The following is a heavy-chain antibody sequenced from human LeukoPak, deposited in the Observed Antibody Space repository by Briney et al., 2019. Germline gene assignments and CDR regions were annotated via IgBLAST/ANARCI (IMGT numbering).Heavy chain of an antibody. CDR2: IKSKTDGGTT. Sequence: GGSLRLSCAASGFTFSNAWMSWVRQAPGKGLEWVGRIKSKTDGGTTDYAAPVKGRFTISRDDSKNTLYLQMNSLKTEDTAVYYCSALAVADYYYYYYMDVWGKGTTVTVSS. D-gene: IGHD6-19*01. CDR1: GFTFSNAW. J-gene: IGHJ6*03. CDR3: SALAVADYYYYYYMDV. V-gene: IGHV3-15*01.